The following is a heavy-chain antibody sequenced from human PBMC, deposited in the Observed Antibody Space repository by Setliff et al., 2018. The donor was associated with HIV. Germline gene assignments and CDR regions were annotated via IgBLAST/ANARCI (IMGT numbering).Heavy chain of an antibody. CDR3: ARQPLHCSSINCYGAVYDN. CDR2: ITPSSTET. J-gene: IGHJ4*02. D-gene: IGHD2-2*01. V-gene: IGHV3-23*01. Sequence: PVGSLRLSCAASGFTFSSHVMTWVRQAPGKGLEWVSVITPSSTETYYADSVKGRFTISRDDSKNTLSLQMSSLRAEDTALYYCARQPLHCSSINCYGAVYDNWGQGTLVTVSS. CDR1: GFTFSSHV.